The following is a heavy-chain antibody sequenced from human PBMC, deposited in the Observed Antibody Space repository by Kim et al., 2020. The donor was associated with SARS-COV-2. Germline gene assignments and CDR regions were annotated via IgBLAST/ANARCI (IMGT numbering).Heavy chain of an antibody. CDR2: IYYSRNS. Sequence: SETLSLTCTVYGGSISSGGYYWIWIRQHPGKGLEWIIYIYYSRNSYSNLTLQSRVTISVATTKNPFSLKFSSVTAAATALYYCARVSVLVPAARNWFYP. CDR1: GGSISSGGYY. D-gene: IGHD2-2*01. V-gene: IGHV4-31*03. J-gene: IGHJ5*02. CDR3: ARVSVLVPAARNWFYP.